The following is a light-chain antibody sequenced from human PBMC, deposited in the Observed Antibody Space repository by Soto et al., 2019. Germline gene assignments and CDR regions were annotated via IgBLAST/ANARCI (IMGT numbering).Light chain of an antibody. Sequence: QSALTQPASVSGSPGQSITISCTGTSTDVGSHKLVSWYQQYPGNAPKLIIFEAYKRPSGVSNRFSRSKSGSTASLTISGLQAEEEADYYCCSNAVGSTYVFGTGTKLTGL. J-gene: IGLJ1*01. CDR1: STDVGSHKL. CDR3: CSNAVGSTYV. V-gene: IGLV2-23*01. CDR2: EAY.